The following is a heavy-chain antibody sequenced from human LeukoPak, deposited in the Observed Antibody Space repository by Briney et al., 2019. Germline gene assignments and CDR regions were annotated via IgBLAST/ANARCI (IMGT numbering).Heavy chain of an antibody. CDR3: ASIAAAGTSGDY. V-gene: IGHV4-39*01. J-gene: IGHJ4*02. CDR1: GGSISSSSYY. Sequence: SETLSLTCTVSGGSISSSSYYWGWIRQPPGKGLEWIGSIYYSGSTYYNPSLKSRVTISVDTSKDQFSLKLSSVTAADTAVYYCASIAAAGTSGDYWGQGTLVTVSS. D-gene: IGHD6-13*01. CDR2: IYYSGST.